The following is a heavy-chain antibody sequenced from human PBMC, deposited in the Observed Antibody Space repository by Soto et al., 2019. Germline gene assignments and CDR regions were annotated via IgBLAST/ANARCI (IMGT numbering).Heavy chain of an antibody. CDR2: MNPNSGNT. V-gene: IGHV1-8*01. CDR3: ARDRSITIFGVVMPNYGMDV. D-gene: IGHD3-3*01. J-gene: IGHJ6*02. Sequence: ASVKVSCKASGYTFTSYDINWVRQATGQGLEWMGWMNPNSGNTGYAQKFQGRVTMTRNTSISTAYMELRSLRSDDTAVYYCARDRSITIFGVVMPNYGMDVWGQGTTVTVSS. CDR1: GYTFTSYD.